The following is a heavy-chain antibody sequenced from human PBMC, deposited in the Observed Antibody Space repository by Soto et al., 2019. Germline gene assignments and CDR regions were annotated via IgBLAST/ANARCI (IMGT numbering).Heavy chain of an antibody. V-gene: IGHV1-69*01. CDR2: IIPISGTA. CDR1: GGTFTSFA. CDR3: ACGCSSPSCYYGLDRD. D-gene: IGHD2-2*01. Sequence: QVQLVQSGAEVKKPGSSVKVSCKASGGTFTSFAVSWVRQAPGQGLEWMGGIIPISGTAHYAQKFQGRVTITADESRSTAYMELSSLSSEDTAVYYCACGCSSPSCYYGLDRDWGQGTLVTVSS. J-gene: IGHJ4*02.